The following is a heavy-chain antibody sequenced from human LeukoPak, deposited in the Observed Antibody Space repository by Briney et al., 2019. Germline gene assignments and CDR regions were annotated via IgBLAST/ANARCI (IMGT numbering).Heavy chain of an antibody. V-gene: IGHV3-21*01. CDR3: ARSPRYSRLNRG. Sequence: GGSLGLTCATSGFTFSTYSMNWVRQAPGKGLEWVSSISSSSSYIYYADSVKGRFTISRDNAKNSLYLQMNSLRAEDTALYYCARSPRYSRLNRGWGQGTLVTVSS. J-gene: IGHJ4*02. CDR1: GFTFSTYS. CDR2: ISSSSSYI. D-gene: IGHD6-13*01.